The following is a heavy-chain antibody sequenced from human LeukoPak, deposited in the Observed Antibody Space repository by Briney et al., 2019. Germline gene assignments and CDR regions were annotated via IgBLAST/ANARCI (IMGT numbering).Heavy chain of an antibody. CDR2: MNPNSGNT. CDR3: ARKYYGSGSYGY. J-gene: IGHJ4*02. V-gene: IGHV1-8*01. Sequence: GASVKVSCKASGYTFTSYDINWVRQATGQGLEWMGWMNPNSGNTGYAQKFQGRVTMTRNTSISTAYMELSSLRSEDTAVYYCARKYYGSGSYGYWGQGTLVTVPS. D-gene: IGHD3-10*01. CDR1: GYTFTSYD.